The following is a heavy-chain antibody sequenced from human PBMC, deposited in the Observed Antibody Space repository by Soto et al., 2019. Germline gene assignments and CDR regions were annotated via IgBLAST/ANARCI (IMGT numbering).Heavy chain of an antibody. Sequence: QLQLQESGSGLVKPSQTLSLTCAVSGGSINSGDYSWSWIRQPPGRGLECIGYIYYSGSTYYNPSLKSRVTISEDTSNNQFSRRLNFVTAADTAVYYCARAPGFYYGSGSSATYFDSWGQGTLVTVSS. CDR1: GGSINSGDYS. CDR3: ARAPGFYYGSGSSATYFDS. CDR2: IYYSGST. J-gene: IGHJ4*02. D-gene: IGHD3-10*01. V-gene: IGHV4-30-2*01.